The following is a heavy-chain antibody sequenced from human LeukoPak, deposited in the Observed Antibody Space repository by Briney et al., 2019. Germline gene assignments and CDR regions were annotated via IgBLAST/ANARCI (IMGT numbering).Heavy chain of an antibody. V-gene: IGHV3-30*18. Sequence: GRSLRLSCAASGFTFSSYGLHWVRQAPGKGLEWVAVISFDGSDKYYADSVKGRFTISRDNSKNTLYLQMNSLRAEDTAAYYCAKDGCSSTICSPLNIDYWGQGTLVTVSS. CDR2: ISFDGSDK. D-gene: IGHD2-2*01. CDR3: AKDGCSSTICSPLNIDY. J-gene: IGHJ4*02. CDR1: GFTFSSYG.